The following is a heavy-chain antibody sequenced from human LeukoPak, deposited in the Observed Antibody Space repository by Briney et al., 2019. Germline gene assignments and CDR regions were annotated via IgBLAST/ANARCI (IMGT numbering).Heavy chain of an antibody. J-gene: IGHJ2*01. CDR3: ARDLSHDYGDYDPAGYFDL. Sequence: GRSLRLSCAASGFTFSSYAMHWVRQAPGKGLEWVAVISYDGSNKYYADSVKGRFTISRDNSKNTLYLQMNSLRAEDTAVYYCARDLSHDYGDYDPAGYFDLWGRGTLVTVSS. V-gene: IGHV3-30-3*01. CDR1: GFTFSSYA. CDR2: ISYDGSNK. D-gene: IGHD4-17*01.